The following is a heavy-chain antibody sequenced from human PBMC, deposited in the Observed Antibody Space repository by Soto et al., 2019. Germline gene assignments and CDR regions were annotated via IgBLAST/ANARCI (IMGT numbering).Heavy chain of an antibody. CDR2: INHSGST. CDR3: ARSLYYYGSGSMYYYYYYMDV. J-gene: IGHJ6*03. Sequence: QVQLQQWGAGLLKPSETLSLTCAVYGGSFSGYYWSWIRQPPGKGLEWIGEINHSGSTNYNPSLKSRVTISVETSKNQFSLKLSSVTAADTAVYYCARSLYYYGSGSMYYYYYYMDVWGKGTTVTVSS. D-gene: IGHD3-10*01. V-gene: IGHV4-34*01. CDR1: GGSFSGYY.